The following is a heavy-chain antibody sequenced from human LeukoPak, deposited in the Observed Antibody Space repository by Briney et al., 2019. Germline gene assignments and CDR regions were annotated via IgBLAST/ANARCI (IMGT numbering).Heavy chain of an antibody. Sequence: GGSLRLSCAASGFTFDSYGMHWVRQAPGRGLEWVAFIRYDGSNEYYADSVKGRFTVFRDNSRNTAYLQMSSLRAEDTAMYYCSSHGILTEGWFATWGQGTLVTVSS. V-gene: IGHV3-30*02. D-gene: IGHD3-9*01. CDR2: IRYDGSNE. J-gene: IGHJ5*02. CDR3: SSHGILTEGWFAT. CDR1: GFTFDSYG.